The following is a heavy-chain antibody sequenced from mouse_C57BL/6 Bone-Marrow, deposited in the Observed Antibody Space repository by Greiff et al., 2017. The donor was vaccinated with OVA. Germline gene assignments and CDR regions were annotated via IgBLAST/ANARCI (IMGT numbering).Heavy chain of an antibody. J-gene: IGHJ2*01. D-gene: IGHD1-1*01. CDR2: ISYDGSN. CDR3: ARAHIITTVIDY. CDR1: GYSITSGYY. Sequence: EVKLQESGPGLVKPSQSLSLTCSVTGYSITSGYYWNWIRQFPGNKLEWMGYISYDGSNNYNTSLKNRISITRDTSKNQLFLKLNSVTTEDTSTCYCARAHIITTVIDYWGQGTPLTVSS. V-gene: IGHV3-6*01.